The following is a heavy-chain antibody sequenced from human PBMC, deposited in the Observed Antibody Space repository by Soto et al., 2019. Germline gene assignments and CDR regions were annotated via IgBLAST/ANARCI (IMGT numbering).Heavy chain of an antibody. CDR3: ARDIAAAGNFDY. D-gene: IGHD6-13*01. J-gene: IGHJ4*02. Sequence: SETLSLTCAVYGGSFSGYYWSWIRQPPGKGLEWIGEINHSGSTNYNPSLKSRVTISVDTSKNQFSLKLSSVTAADTAVYYCARDIAAAGNFDYWGQGTLVTISS. CDR2: INHSGST. CDR1: GGSFSGYY. V-gene: IGHV4-34*01.